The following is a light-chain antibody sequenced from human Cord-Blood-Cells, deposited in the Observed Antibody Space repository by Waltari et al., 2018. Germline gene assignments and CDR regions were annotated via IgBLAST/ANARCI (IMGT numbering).Light chain of an antibody. J-gene: IGLJ3*02. CDR3: SAYTSSSTWV. CDR1: SSDVGGYNY. V-gene: IGLV2-14*01. Sequence: QSALTQPASVSGSPGQSIPISCTGTSSDVGGYNYVSWYQQHPGKAPKLMIYDVRNRPSGVPNRFSGSKSGNTASLTISGLQAEDEADYYCSAYTSSSTWVFGGGTKLTVL. CDR2: DVR.